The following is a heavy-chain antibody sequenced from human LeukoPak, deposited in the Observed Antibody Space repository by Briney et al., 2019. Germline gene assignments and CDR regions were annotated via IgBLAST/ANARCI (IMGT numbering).Heavy chain of an antibody. V-gene: IGHV1-18*01. CDR2: ISAYNGNT. CDR3: ARGRLRSHNWFDS. D-gene: IGHD3-16*01. CDR1: GYTFTSYG. J-gene: IGHJ5*01. Sequence: ASVKVSCKASGYTFTSYGISWVRQAPGQGLEWMGWISAYNGNTNYAQKFQGRVTMTRNTSISTAYMELSSLRSEDTAVYYCARGRLRSHNWFDSWGQGTLVTVSS.